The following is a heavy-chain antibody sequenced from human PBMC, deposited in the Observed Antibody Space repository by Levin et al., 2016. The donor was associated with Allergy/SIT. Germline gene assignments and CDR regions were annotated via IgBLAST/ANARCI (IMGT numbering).Heavy chain of an antibody. CDR2: ISSSSSYT. V-gene: IGHV3-11*06. J-gene: IGHJ6*02. Sequence: WIRQPPGKGLEWVSYISSSSSYTNYADSVKGRFTISRDNAKNSLYLQMNSLRVEDTAVYYCARALRLRPSPYYDFWSGYSIPFPYGMDVWGQGTTVTVS. D-gene: IGHD3-3*01. CDR3: ARALRLRPSPYYDFWSGYSIPFPYGMDV.